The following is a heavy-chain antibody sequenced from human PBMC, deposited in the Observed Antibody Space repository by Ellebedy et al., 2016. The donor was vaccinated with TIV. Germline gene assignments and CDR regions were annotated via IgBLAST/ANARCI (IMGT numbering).Heavy chain of an antibody. J-gene: IGHJ4*02. CDR1: GDSINIYY. D-gene: IGHD2-2*01. Sequence: MPGGSLRLSCSVSGDSINIYYWNWIRLSPAKGLEWIGYIYDLLSPTYNPSLRGRVTMSVDVSKNQFSLNLNSVTAADTAVYYCARGGGSAMDPHYFDSWGQGTLVTVSS. CDR3: ARGGGSAMDPHYFDS. CDR2: IYDLLSP. V-gene: IGHV4-59*12.